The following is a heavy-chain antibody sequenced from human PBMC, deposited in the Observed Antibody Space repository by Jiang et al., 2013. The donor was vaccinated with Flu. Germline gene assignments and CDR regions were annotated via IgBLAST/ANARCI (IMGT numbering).Heavy chain of an antibody. CDR3: ARGYDWNYGWLDP. CDR2: RNAGNGDS. J-gene: IGHJ5*02. CDR1: GYNFKNYA. Sequence: GAEVKKPGASVTVSCKASGYNFKNYAMHWVRQAPGQRLEWMGRRNAGNGDSIYSQDFQDRVTFSNDTSANTAYMELSSLRSEDTAVYYCARGYDWNYGWLDPWGQGTLVIVSS. V-gene: IGHV1-3*01. D-gene: IGHD1-7*01.